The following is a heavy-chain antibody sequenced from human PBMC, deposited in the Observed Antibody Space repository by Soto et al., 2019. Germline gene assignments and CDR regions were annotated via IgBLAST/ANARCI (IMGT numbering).Heavy chain of an antibody. V-gene: IGHV3-33*01. CDR1: GFTLSNYA. CDR2: IWYDGSYK. J-gene: IGHJ4*02. D-gene: IGHD6-19*01. CDR3: ARKGSGWTFDY. Sequence: QVQLVESGGGVVQPGRSLRLSCAASGFTLSNYAMHWVRQAPGKGLEWVAVIWYDGSYKYYADSVKGRFTISRDSSKNTLYLQVKSLRADDTAMSYCARKGSGWTFDYWGQGTLVTVSS.